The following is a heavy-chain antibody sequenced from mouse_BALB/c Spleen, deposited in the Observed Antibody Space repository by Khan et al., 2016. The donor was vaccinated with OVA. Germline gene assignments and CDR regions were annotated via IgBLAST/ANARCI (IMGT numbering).Heavy chain of an antibody. D-gene: IGHD2-14*01. Sequence: EVQVVESGGGLVQPGGSRKLSCTASGFTFSSSGMHWVRQAPEKGLEWVAFISSDRITFNYADTVTGRSTISRDNPRNTPYMQRRSGRSYDTAMYYCARDRWVWFAYWGQGTLVTVSA. CDR3: ARDRWVWFAY. V-gene: IGHV5-17*02. CDR2: ISSDRITF. CDR1: GFTFSSSG. J-gene: IGHJ3*01.